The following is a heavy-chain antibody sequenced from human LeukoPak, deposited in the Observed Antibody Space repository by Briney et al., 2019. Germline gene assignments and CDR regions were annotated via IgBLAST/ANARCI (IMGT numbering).Heavy chain of an antibody. J-gene: IGHJ4*02. CDR3: ARGALGDYYYVIDY. D-gene: IGHD3-22*01. CDR1: GGSISSYS. CDR2: IFNSGGT. V-gene: IGHV4-59*01. Sequence: SETLSLTCTVSGGSISSYSWNWIRQPPGKGLEWIWYIFNSGGTNYNPSLKSLVTISVDTSNNQFSLKLSSVNAADTAVYYCARGALGDYYYVIDYWGQGTLVTVSS.